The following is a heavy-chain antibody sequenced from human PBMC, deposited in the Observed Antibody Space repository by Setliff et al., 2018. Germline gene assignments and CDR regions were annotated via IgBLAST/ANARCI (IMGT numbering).Heavy chain of an antibody. CDR2: ITNDGSST. J-gene: IGHJ6*03. CDR3: TREAPRQGDYYMDV. CDR1: GFTFDDYT. Sequence: HPGGSLRLSCAASGFTFDDYTMHWVRQAPGKGPVWVSRITNDGSSTIYADSVKGRFTISRDNAKNTLYLQMSSLRAEDTAVYYCTREAPRQGDYYMDVWGKGTTVTVSS. V-gene: IGHV3-74*01.